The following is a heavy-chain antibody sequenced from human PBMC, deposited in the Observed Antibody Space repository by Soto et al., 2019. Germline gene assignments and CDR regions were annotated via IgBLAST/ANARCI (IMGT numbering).Heavy chain of an antibody. J-gene: IGHJ5*02. D-gene: IGHD3-10*01. V-gene: IGHV1-46*01. CDR1: GYAFTTYF. CDR2: INPTGGRT. CDR3: ARDGCITATCAGGGNWFDP. Sequence: QVQLVQSGAEVKKPGALVKASCKASGYAFTTYFMHWVRQAPGQGLAWLGIINPTGGRTNYAQNFRGRVTMTRDTSTSTVYMELSSLRYEDTAVYYCARDGCITATCAGGGNWFDPWGQGTPVTVSS.